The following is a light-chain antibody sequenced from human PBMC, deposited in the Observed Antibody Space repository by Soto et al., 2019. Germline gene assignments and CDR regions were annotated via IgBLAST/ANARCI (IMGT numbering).Light chain of an antibody. CDR3: QQYNSYS. CDR1: QSVSSFY. Sequence: DIVFAQSPGTLSLSPGERATLSCRTSQSVSSFYLAWYQQNPGQAPRLLIYGASTRATGIPARFSGSGSGTEFTLTISSLQPDDFATYYCQQYNSYSFGQGTKVDI. CDR2: GAS. V-gene: IGKV3-20*01. J-gene: IGKJ1*01.